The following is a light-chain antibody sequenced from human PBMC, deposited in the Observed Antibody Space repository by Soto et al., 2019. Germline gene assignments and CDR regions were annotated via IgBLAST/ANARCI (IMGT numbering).Light chain of an antibody. V-gene: IGLV2-8*01. CDR1: SSDVGAYNY. CDR2: DVS. J-gene: IGLJ2*01. CDR3: NSFAGSAHVV. Sequence: ALAQPPSASGSPGQSVTISCTGTSSDVGAYNYVSWYQQHRGKAPKLIIYDVSQRPSGIPDRFSGSKSGNTASLTVSGLQAEDEAVYYCNSFAGSAHVVFGGGTKVTVL.